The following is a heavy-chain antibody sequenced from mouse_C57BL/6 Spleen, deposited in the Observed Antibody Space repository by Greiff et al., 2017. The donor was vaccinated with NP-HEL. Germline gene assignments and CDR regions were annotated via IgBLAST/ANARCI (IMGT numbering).Heavy chain of an antibody. CDR3: ARYNGYDYFDY. J-gene: IGHJ2*01. V-gene: IGHV7-3*01. D-gene: IGHD2-2*01. Sequence: EVQGVESGGGLVQPGGTLSLSCAASGFTFTDYYMSWVRQPPGKALEWLGFIRNKANGYTTEYSASVKGRFTISRDNSQSILYLQMNALRAEDSATYYCARYNGYDYFDYWGQGTTLTVSS. CDR2: IRNKANGYTT. CDR1: GFTFTDYY.